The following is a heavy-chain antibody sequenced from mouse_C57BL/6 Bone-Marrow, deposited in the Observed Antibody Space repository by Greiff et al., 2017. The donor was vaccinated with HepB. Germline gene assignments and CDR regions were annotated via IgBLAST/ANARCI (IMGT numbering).Heavy chain of an antibody. CDR1: GYTFTDYE. Sequence: VQLQQSGAELVRPGASVTLSCKASGYTFTDYEMHWVKQTPVHGLEWIGAIDPETGGTAYNQKFKGKAILTADKSSSTAYMELRSLTSEDSAVYYCTNDGGSYAMDYWGQGTSVTVSS. CDR2: IDPETGGT. D-gene: IGHD2-12*01. V-gene: IGHV1-15*01. CDR3: TNDGGSYAMDY. J-gene: IGHJ4*01.